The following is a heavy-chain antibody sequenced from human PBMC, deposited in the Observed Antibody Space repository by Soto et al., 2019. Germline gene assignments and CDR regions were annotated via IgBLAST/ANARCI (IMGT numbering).Heavy chain of an antibody. V-gene: IGHV2-5*02. Sequence: QITLKEYGPPLVKPTQTLTLTCTFSGFSLSTSGVGVGWIRQPPGKALEWLALIYWDDDKRYSPSLKSRLTITKDTSKNQVVLTMTNMDPVDTASYYCAHRRLYDYGDYVAWFDPWRQGTLVTVSS. J-gene: IGHJ5*02. CDR1: GFSLSTSGVG. D-gene: IGHD4-17*01. CDR3: AHRRLYDYGDYVAWFDP. CDR2: IYWDDDK.